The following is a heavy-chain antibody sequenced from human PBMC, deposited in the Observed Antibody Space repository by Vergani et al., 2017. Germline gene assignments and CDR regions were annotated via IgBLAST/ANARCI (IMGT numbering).Heavy chain of an antibody. J-gene: IGHJ5*02. CDR1: GFTFSRYS. D-gene: IGHD6-13*01. V-gene: IGHV3-48*04. Sequence: EVQLVESGGGLVQPGGSLRLSCAASGFTFSRYSVNWVRQAPGKGLEWISYISSSSRTIYAADSVKGRFTISRDNAKNSLYLQMNSLRVEDTAVYYCAKEGVAAGSLDHWGQGTLVTVSS. CDR3: AKEGVAAGSLDH. CDR2: ISSSSRTI.